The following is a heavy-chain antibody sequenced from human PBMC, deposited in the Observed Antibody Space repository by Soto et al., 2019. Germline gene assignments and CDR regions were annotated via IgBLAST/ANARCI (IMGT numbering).Heavy chain of an antibody. J-gene: IGHJ4*02. CDR3: SSSSFDY. CDR2: ITSGSSYI. Sequence: GGSLRLSCAASGFTFSGYTMNWVRQAPGKGLEWVSSITSGSSYIYYADSVKGRFTISRDNAKNSLYLQINSLRADDRAMYYCSSSSFDYWGQGTLVTVSS. CDR1: GFTFSGYT. V-gene: IGHV3-21*01.